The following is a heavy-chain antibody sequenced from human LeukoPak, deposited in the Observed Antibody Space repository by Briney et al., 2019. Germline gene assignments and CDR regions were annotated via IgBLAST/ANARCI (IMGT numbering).Heavy chain of an antibody. V-gene: IGHV1-46*01. CDR3: ARDRIVGASMGYFDH. Sequence: ASVKVSCKASGYTFTSYYMHWVRQAPGQGLEWMGIINPSGGSTSYAQKFQGRVTMTRYTATSTVYMELSSLRSEDTAVYYCARDRIVGASMGYFDHWGQGTLVTVSS. D-gene: IGHD1-26*01. J-gene: IGHJ4*02. CDR2: INPSGGST. CDR1: GYTFTSYY.